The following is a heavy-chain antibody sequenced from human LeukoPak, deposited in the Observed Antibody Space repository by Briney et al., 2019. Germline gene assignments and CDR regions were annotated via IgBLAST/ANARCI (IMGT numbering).Heavy chain of an antibody. CDR1: FTXXXDG. CDR3: AKGLIRRPKAPIDY. V-gene: IGHV3-30*02. D-gene: IGHD3-10*01. Sequence: FTXXXDGXXXVRQAPXKGLXXXXFIRYDGSNKYYADSVKGRFTISRDNSKNTLYMQMNSLRDEDTAVYYCAKGLIRRPKAPIDYWGQGTLVTVSS. CDR2: IRYDGSNK. J-gene: IGHJ4*02.